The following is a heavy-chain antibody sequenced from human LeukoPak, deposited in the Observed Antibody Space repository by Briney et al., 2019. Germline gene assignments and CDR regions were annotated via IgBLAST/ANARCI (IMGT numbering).Heavy chain of an antibody. CDR2: ISAYNGNT. V-gene: IGHV1-18*04. CDR3: ARLHEESFYYYGMDV. J-gene: IGHJ6*02. Sequence: ASVKVSCKASGYTFTSYYMHWVRQAPGQGLEWMGWISAYNGNTNYAQKLQGRVTITTDTSTSTAYMELRSLRSDDTAVYYCARLHEESFYYYGMDVWGQGTTVTVS. CDR1: GYTFTSYY. D-gene: IGHD3-10*01.